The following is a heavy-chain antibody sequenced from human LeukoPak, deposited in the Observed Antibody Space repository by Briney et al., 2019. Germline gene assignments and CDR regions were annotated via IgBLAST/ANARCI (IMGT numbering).Heavy chain of an antibody. J-gene: IGHJ6*03. CDR3: AGRDSSSWHYYYYYYMDV. Sequence: PGGSLRLSCAASGFSISSSAMNWVRQAPGKGLEWVANIKQDGSEKYYVDSVKGRFTISRDNAKNSLYLQMNSLRAEDTAVYYCAGRDSSSWHYYYYYYMDVWGKGTTVTVSS. V-gene: IGHV3-7*01. D-gene: IGHD6-13*01. CDR2: IKQDGSEK. CDR1: GFSISSSA.